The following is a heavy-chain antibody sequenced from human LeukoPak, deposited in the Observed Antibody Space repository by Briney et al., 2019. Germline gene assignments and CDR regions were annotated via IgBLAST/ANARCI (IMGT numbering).Heavy chain of an antibody. CDR2: IWYGGSNK. V-gene: IGHV3-30*18. CDR3: AKEGSTSPGGWFDP. Sequence: PGRSLRLSCAASGFTFSSYGMHWVRQAPGKGLEWVAVIWYGGSNKYYADSVKGRFTISRDNSKNTLYLQMNSLRAEDTAVYYCAKEGSTSPGGWFDPWGQGTLVTVSS. J-gene: IGHJ5*02. D-gene: IGHD2-2*01. CDR1: GFTFSSYG.